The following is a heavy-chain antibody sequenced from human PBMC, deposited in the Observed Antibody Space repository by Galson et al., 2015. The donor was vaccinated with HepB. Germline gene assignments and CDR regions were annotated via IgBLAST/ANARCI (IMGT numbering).Heavy chain of an antibody. D-gene: IGHD1-26*01. Sequence: SLRLSCAASGFTFSSYAMSWVRQAPGKGLEWVSTISDSAGSTYYADSVKGRFAISRDNSRNTLYLQMNSLRAEDTAKYYCARAIVGGILRAFDIWGQGTMVTVSS. CDR2: ISDSAGST. J-gene: IGHJ3*02. CDR3: ARAIVGGILRAFDI. CDR1: GFTFSSYA. V-gene: IGHV3-23*01.